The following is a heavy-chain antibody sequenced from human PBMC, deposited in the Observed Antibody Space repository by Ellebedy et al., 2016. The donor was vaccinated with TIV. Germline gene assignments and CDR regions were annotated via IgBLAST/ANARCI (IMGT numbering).Heavy chain of an antibody. CDR2: VDPNSGIT. CDR3: ARGDNYYYDSSGYYYSH. J-gene: IGHJ4*02. V-gene: IGHV1-8*01. D-gene: IGHD3-22*01. CDR1: GYTFTDYN. Sequence: ASVKVSCKASGYTFTDYNINWVRQATGQGLEWMGWVDPNSGITGNEQKFQGRVTMTRDTSTSTVYMELSSLRSEDTAVYYCARGDNYYYDSSGYYYSHWGQGTLVTVSS.